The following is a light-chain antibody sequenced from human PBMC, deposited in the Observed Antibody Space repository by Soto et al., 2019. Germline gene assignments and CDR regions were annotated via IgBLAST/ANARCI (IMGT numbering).Light chain of an antibody. V-gene: IGLV2-14*01. J-gene: IGLJ2*01. Sequence: QSALTQPASVSGSPGQSITISCTGTSSDIGGYNYVSWYQQHPGKAPKLMIYDVTKRPSGVSNRFSGSKSGNTASLTISGLQDADEAAYYCTSYRGSGIFEVFGGGTKLTVL. CDR1: SSDIGGYNY. CDR3: TSYRGSGIFEV. CDR2: DVT.